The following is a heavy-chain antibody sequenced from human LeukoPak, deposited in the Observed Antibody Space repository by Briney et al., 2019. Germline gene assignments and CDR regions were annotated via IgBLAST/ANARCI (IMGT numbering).Heavy chain of an antibody. CDR1: GGSFTGPFSNYY. D-gene: IGHD6-19*01. CDR2: INHSGIT. V-gene: IGHV4-34*01. J-gene: IGHJ4*02. Sequence: PSETLSLTCAVSGGSFTGPFSNYYWSWIRQPPGKGLEWIGEINHSGITTYNPSLKSRVTISIDTSKNHFSLKLSSVTAADTAMYYCARNGWYSVDYWGQGTQVIVSS. CDR3: ARNGWYSVDY.